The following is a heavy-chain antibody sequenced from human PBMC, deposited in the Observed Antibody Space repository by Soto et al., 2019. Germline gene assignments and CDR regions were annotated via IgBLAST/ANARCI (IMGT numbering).Heavy chain of an antibody. D-gene: IGHD5-18*01. Sequence: QVQLAQSGAEVKKPGSSVKVSCKASGGTFSNYALTWVRQAPGQGLEWMGGIIPLSGTPNYAQKFQGRVTITADKSTTTVYMELSSLRSEDTAVYYCTRGIQLWSWGQGTLVTVSS. CDR1: GGTFSNYA. J-gene: IGHJ5*02. CDR3: TRGIQLWS. CDR2: IIPLSGTP. V-gene: IGHV1-69*06.